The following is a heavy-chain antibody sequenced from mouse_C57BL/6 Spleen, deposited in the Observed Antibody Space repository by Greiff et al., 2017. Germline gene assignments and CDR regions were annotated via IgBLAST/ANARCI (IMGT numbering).Heavy chain of an antibody. Sequence: VQLQQSGPELVKPGASVKISCKASGYTFTDYYMNWVKQSHGKSLEWIGDINPNNGGTSYNQKFKGKATLTVDKSSSTAYMELRSLTSEDSAVYYCAIRRATAPGYWGQGTTLTVSS. CDR2: INPNNGGT. CDR3: AIRRATAPGY. V-gene: IGHV1-26*01. D-gene: IGHD1-2*01. CDR1: GYTFTDYY. J-gene: IGHJ2*01.